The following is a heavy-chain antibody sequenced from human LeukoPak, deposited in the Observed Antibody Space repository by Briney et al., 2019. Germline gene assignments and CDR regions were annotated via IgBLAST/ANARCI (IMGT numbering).Heavy chain of an antibody. V-gene: IGHV3-48*01. CDR2: ISSSSSTI. Sequence: GGSLRLSCAASGFTFSSYSMNWVRQAPGKGPEWVSYISSSSSTIYYADSVKGRFTISRDNAKNSLYLQMNSLRAEDTAVYYCARDIVVVPAAQTEYWGQGTLVTVSS. J-gene: IGHJ4*02. CDR1: GFTFSSYS. D-gene: IGHD2-2*01. CDR3: ARDIVVVPAAQTEY.